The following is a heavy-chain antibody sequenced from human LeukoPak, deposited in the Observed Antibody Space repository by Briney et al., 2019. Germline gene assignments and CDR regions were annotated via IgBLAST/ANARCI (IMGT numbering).Heavy chain of an antibody. J-gene: IGHJ4*02. V-gene: IGHV4-59*08. D-gene: IGHD1-14*01. CDR1: GGSISSYY. CDR2: IYYSGST. CDR3: ARRRLYNTFDN. Sequence: SETLSLTCTVSGGSISSYYWSWIRQPPGKGLEWIGYIYYSGSTNYNPSLKSRVTISVDTSKNQFSLKLSSVTATDTAVYYCARRRLYNTFDNWGQGTLVTVSS.